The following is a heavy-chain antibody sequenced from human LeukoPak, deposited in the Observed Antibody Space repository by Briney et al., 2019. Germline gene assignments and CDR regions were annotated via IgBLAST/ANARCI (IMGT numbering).Heavy chain of an antibody. CDR1: GFTFSDYY. Sequence: KSGGSLRLSCAGSGFTFSDYYMNWIRQAPGKGLEWVSYISSSGSTIYYADSVKGRFTSSRDNTKNSLFLQMNTLRAEDTAVYYCARKGKLAYYGMDVWGHGTTVTVSS. D-gene: IGHD4-23*01. V-gene: IGHV3-11*01. CDR2: ISSSGSTI. CDR3: ARKGKLAYYGMDV. J-gene: IGHJ6*02.